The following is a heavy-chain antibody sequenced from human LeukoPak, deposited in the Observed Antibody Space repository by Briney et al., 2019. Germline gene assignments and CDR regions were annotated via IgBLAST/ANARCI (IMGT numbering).Heavy chain of an antibody. V-gene: IGHV4-39*01. D-gene: IGHD3-3*01. CDR2: IYYSGST. CDR3: ARGMITIFGVVITGFDY. Sequence: PSETLSLTCTVSGGSISSSSYYWGWIRQPPGKGLEWIGSIYYSGSTYYNPSLKSRVTISVDTSKNQFSLKLSSVTAADTAVYYCARGMITIFGVVITGFDYWGQGTLVTVSS. CDR1: GGSISSSSYY. J-gene: IGHJ4*02.